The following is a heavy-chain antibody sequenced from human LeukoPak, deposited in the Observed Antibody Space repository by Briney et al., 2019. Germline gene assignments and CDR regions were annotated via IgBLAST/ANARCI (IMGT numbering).Heavy chain of an antibody. D-gene: IGHD1-26*01. CDR3: AKGLFGGSYRTFDY. Sequence: GGSLRLSCAASGFTFSSYAMSWVRQAPEKGLEWVSAISGSGGSTYYADSVKGRFTISRDNSKNTLYLQMNSLRAEDTAVYYCAKGLFGGSYRTFDYWGQGTLVTVSS. J-gene: IGHJ4*02. CDR1: GFTFSSYA. V-gene: IGHV3-23*01. CDR2: ISGSGGST.